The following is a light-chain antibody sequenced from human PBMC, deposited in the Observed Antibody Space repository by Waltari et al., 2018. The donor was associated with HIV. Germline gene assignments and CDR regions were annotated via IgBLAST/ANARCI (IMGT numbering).Light chain of an antibody. Sequence: EIVMTQSPATLSVSPGERATLSCRASQSFSSDLAWYQHKPGQAPRLLIYGASTRAAGIPARFSGSGSGTEFTLTISSLQSEDFAVYYCQQYNNWPLSIGQGTKLEIK. CDR2: GAS. CDR3: QQYNNWPLS. CDR1: QSFSSD. J-gene: IGKJ2*01. V-gene: IGKV3-15*01.